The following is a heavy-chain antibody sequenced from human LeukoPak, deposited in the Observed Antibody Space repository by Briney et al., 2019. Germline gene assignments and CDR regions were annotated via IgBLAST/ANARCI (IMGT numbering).Heavy chain of an antibody. CDR2: ISTSTGDT. Sequence: SVKVSCKASGYTFNGNYMHWVRQAPGQGPEWMGWISTSTGDTKYTQKFQGRVTLTTDTSTSTAYMELSSLRSDDTAVYYCARDDNYGIFVNVDYWGQGTLVTVSS. CDR3: ARDDNYGIFVNVDY. J-gene: IGHJ4*02. CDR1: GYTFNGNY. D-gene: IGHD4-11*01. V-gene: IGHV1-2*02.